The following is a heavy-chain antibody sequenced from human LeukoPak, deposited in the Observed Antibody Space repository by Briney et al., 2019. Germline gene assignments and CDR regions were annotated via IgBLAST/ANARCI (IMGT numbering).Heavy chain of an antibody. J-gene: IGHJ4*02. D-gene: IGHD1-26*01. CDR3: TRDMQGSRLYLVGSQND. Sequence: PGGSLRLSCAASGFTLSSYAMSWVRQGPGKGLEWVSAISVGGNTYHADSVKGRFTISRDSSKNTLYLQMNSLRAGDAALYYCTRDMQGSRLYLVGSQNDWGQGTLVTVSS. CDR1: GFTLSSYA. V-gene: IGHV3-23*01. CDR2: ISVGGNT.